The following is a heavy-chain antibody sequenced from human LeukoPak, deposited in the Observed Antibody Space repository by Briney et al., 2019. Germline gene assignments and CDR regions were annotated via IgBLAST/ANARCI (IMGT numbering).Heavy chain of an antibody. CDR2: INPSVSST. Sequence: GASVKVSCKASGYDFTTNYIHWVRQAPGQGFEWMGTINPSVSSTTYGQRFRGRVTMTRDTSTATVYMDLGSLTSEDTAIYYCAKGYCTGASCYVLDSWGQGTLVTVSS. CDR1: GYDFTTNY. J-gene: IGHJ4*02. CDR3: AKGYCTGASCYVLDS. D-gene: IGHD2-15*01. V-gene: IGHV1-46*01.